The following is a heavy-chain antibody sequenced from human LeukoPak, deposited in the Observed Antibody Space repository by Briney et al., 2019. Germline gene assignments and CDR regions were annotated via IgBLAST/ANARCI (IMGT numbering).Heavy chain of an antibody. D-gene: IGHD6-19*01. V-gene: IGHV3-53*05. CDR3: ARVAVAGPLRRTFDY. Sequence: GGSLRLSCAASGFTVSSNYMSWVRQAPGKGLEWVSLIYSGGSTYYADSVKGRFTISRDNSKNTLYLQMNSLRAEDTAVYYCARVAVAGPLRRTFDYWGQGTLVTVSS. CDR2: IYSGGST. CDR1: GFTVSSNY. J-gene: IGHJ4*02.